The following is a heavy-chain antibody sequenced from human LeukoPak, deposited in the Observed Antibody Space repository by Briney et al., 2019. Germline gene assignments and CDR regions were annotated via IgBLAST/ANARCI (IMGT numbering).Heavy chain of an antibody. CDR2: INPNSGGT. CDR1: GYTFTGYY. J-gene: IGHJ4*02. V-gene: IGHV1-2*02. CDR3: ARTIGWDDYVWGSYRDGFDY. D-gene: IGHD3-16*02. Sequence: GASVKVSCKASGYTFTGYYMHWVRQAPEQGLEWMGWINPNSGGTNYAQKFQGRVTMTRDTSISTAYMELSRLRSDDTAVYYCARTIGWDDYVWGSYRDGFDYWGQGTLVTVSS.